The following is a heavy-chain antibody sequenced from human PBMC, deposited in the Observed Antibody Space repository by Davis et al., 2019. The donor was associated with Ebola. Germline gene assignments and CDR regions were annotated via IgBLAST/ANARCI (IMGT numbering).Heavy chain of an antibody. D-gene: IGHD3-22*01. J-gene: IGHJ4*02. V-gene: IGHV4-34*01. CDR1: GGSFSGYF. CDR2: IHQSGNP. CDR3: ARDPPYDQGYDY. Sequence: MPSETLSLTCDVYGGSFSGYFWSWIRQSPGKGLEWIGDIHQSGNPNYNPSLKSRVTMSIDTSKNQFSLKLSSVTAADTAVYYCARDPPYDQGYDYWGQGTLVTVSS.